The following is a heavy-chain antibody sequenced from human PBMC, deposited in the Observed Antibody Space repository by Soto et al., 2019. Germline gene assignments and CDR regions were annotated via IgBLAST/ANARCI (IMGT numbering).Heavy chain of an antibody. Sequence: PGGSLRLSCAASGFTFSDYYMSWIRQAPGKGLEWVSYIGSSSSYTNYADSVKGRFTISRDNAKNSLYLQMNSLRAEDTAVYYCARDGRGRNYAINYYYYGMDVWGQGTTVTVSS. V-gene: IGHV3-11*06. CDR1: GFTFSDYY. CDR3: ARDGRGRNYAINYYYYGMDV. CDR2: IGSSSSYT. D-gene: IGHD1-7*01. J-gene: IGHJ6*02.